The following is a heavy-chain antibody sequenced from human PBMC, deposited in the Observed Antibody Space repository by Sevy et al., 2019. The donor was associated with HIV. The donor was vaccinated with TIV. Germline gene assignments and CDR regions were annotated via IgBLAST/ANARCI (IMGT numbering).Heavy chain of an antibody. CDR3: ARDKTILEGRYGMDV. Sequence: GGSLRLSYAASGFTFSSYNMTWVRQAPGKGLEWVSFVFSSSSYIYYADSVKGRFTISRDNAKNSLYLQMNSLRAEDTAVYYCARDKTILEGRYGMDVWGQGTTVTVSS. J-gene: IGHJ6*02. V-gene: IGHV3-21*01. CDR2: VFSSSSYI. D-gene: IGHD3-3*01. CDR1: GFTFSSYN.